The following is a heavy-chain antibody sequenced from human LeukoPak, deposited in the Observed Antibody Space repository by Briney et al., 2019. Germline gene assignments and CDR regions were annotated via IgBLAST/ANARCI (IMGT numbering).Heavy chain of an antibody. D-gene: IGHD2-2*01. J-gene: IGHJ3*02. CDR1: GFTFSSYW. CDR2: INSDGSST. Sequence: GGSLRLSCAASGFTFSSYWMHWVRQAPGKGLVGVSRINSDGSSTSYADSVKGRFTISRDNAKNTLYLQMNSLRAEDTAVYYCARDYAPDGAFDISGQGTMVTVSS. CDR3: ARDYAPDGAFDI. V-gene: IGHV3-74*01.